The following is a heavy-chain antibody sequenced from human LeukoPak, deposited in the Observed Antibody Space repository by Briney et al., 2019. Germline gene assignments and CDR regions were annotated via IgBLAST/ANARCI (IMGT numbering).Heavy chain of an antibody. J-gene: IGHJ5*02. CDR1: GGSISSNSYY. D-gene: IGHD7-27*01. Sequence: SETLSLTCTVSGGSISSNSYYWGWIRQPPGKGLEWIGSIYYSGSTYYNPSLKTRVTISVDTSKNQFSLKLISVTAADTAVYYCARHANWGRWFDPWGQGTLVTVSS. CDR3: ARHANWGRWFDP. CDR2: IYYSGST. V-gene: IGHV4-39*01.